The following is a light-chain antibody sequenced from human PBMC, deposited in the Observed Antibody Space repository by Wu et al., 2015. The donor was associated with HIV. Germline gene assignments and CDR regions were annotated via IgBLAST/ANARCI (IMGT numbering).Light chain of an antibody. CDR1: QXVSSY. J-gene: IGKJ5*01. CDR2: MHP. V-gene: IGKV3-11*01. CDR3: QQRLNWPPVT. Sequence: TLSCRASQXVSSYLVXVPNGNPRATASHGSSSMMHPTRATGIPARFSGSGSGTDFTLTISSLEPEDFAVYYCQQRLNWPPVTFGQGTRLEIK.